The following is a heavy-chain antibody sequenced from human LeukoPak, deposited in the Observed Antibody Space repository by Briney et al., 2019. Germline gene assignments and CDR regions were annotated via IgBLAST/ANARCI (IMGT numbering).Heavy chain of an antibody. V-gene: IGHV3-21*01. CDR3: AREAWFDP. CDR2: ISSSSSYM. J-gene: IGHJ5*02. CDR1: GFTFSTYS. Sequence: PGGSLRLSCAASGFTFSTYSMNWARQAPGKGLEWVSVISSSSSYMYYADSVKGRFTISRDNAKNSLYLQMNSLRVEDTAVYYCAREAWFDPWGQGTLVTVSS.